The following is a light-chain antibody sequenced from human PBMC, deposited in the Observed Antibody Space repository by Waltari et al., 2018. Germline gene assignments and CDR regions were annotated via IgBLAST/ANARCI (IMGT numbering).Light chain of an antibody. J-gene: IGKJ1*01. CDR3: QHSYKSPPWT. CDR2: FAS. V-gene: IGKV1-39*01. CDR1: QSISFY. Sequence: DIPLTQFPSSMSASVVDRLTVTFRAIQSISFYLNLYQQKSGKAPKLLISFASTLQSGVPSRFNGSGSGADYSLTISTLQPEDFATYYCQHSYKSPPWTFGQGTRLEPK.